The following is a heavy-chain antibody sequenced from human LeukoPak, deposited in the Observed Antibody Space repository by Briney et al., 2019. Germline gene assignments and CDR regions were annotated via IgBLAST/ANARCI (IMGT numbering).Heavy chain of an antibody. Sequence: GGSLRLSCAASGFTFSSYAMSWVRQAPGKRLEWVSAISGSGGSTYYADSVKGRFTISRDNSKNTLYLQMNSLRAEDTAVYYCAKDMAIVVVTVVYGMDVWGQGTTVTVSS. V-gene: IGHV3-23*01. CDR3: AKDMAIVVVTVVYGMDV. CDR2: ISGSGGST. J-gene: IGHJ6*02. D-gene: IGHD2-21*02. CDR1: GFTFSSYA.